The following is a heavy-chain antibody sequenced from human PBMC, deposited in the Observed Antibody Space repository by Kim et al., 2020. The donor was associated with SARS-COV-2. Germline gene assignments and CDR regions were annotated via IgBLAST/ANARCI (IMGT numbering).Heavy chain of an antibody. J-gene: IGHJ4*02. Sequence: ESVKGRFPVSRDNSKNTLYLQMNNLRAEDTAVYYCATWPPNLVGAPNFVDYWGQGTLVTVSS. CDR3: ATWPPNLVGAPNFVDY. V-gene: IGHV3-23*01. D-gene: IGHD1-26*01.